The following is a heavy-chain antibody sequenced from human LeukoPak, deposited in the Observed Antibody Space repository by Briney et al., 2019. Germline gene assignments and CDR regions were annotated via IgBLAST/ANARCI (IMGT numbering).Heavy chain of an antibody. CDR1: GGSISSSSYY. D-gene: IGHD2-15*01. J-gene: IGHJ4*02. CDR2: INHSGST. V-gene: IGHV4-39*07. Sequence: SETLSLTCTVSGGSISSSSYYWSWIRQPPGKGLEWIGEINHSGSTNYNPSLKSRVTISVDTSKNQFSLKLSSVTAADTAVYYCARLTARGSDIVVVVPEWGQGTLVTVSS. CDR3: ARLTARGSDIVVVVPE.